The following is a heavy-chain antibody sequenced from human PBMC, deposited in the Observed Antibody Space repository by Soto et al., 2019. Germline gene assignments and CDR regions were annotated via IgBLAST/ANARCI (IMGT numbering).Heavy chain of an antibody. CDR2: IIPKYGTT. Sequence: QVQLMQSGAEVTKPGSSVKVSCKASGGPFNTFGISWVRQAPGQGLEWMGGIIPKYGTTNYPRRFQGRVTITADESTTTAYLELSSLRHDDTAIYYCARTRQRRPVFYVDYWGQGTPISVTS. D-gene: IGHD2-2*01. J-gene: IGHJ4*02. CDR1: GGPFNTFG. V-gene: IGHV1-69*01. CDR3: ARTRQRRPVFYVDY.